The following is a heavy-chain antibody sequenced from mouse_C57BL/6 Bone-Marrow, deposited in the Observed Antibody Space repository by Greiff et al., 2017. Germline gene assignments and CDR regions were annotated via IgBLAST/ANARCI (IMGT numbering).Heavy chain of an antibody. Sequence: QVQLQQSGPELVKPGASVKISCKASGYAFSSSWMNWVKQRPGQGLEWIGRIYPGDGDTNYNGKFKGKATLTADTSSSTAYMQLSSLTSEDSAVYFCARDPHYYGSSSHWYFDVWGTGTTVTVSS. CDR1: GYAFSSSW. J-gene: IGHJ1*03. D-gene: IGHD1-1*01. CDR2: IYPGDGDT. V-gene: IGHV1-82*01. CDR3: ARDPHYYGSSSHWYFDV.